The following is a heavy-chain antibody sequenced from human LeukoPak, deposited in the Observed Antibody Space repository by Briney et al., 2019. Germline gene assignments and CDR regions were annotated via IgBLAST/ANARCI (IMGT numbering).Heavy chain of an antibody. CDR1: GGSFSGYY. CDR3: ARVRVQLERRRTGGYFDY. CDR2: INHSGST. D-gene: IGHD1-1*01. J-gene: IGHJ4*02. Sequence: PSETLSLTCAVYGGSFSGYYWSWIRQPPGKGLEWIGEINHSGSTNYNPSLKSRVTISVDTSKNQFSLKLSSVTAADTAVYYCARVRVQLERRRTGGYFDYWGQGTLVTVSP. V-gene: IGHV4-34*01.